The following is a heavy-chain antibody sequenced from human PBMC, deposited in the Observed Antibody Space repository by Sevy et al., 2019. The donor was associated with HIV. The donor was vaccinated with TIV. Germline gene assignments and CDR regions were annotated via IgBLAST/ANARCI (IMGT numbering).Heavy chain of an antibody. CDR3: ATTKDYYDSSGYPFDH. Sequence: ASVKVSCKVSGYTLTALSMHWVRQAPGKGLEWMGTFDPEDGETRFAQKFQGRVTMTEDTSTDTAYMELSSLSSEDTAVYFCATTKDYYDSSGYPFDHWGQGALVTVSS. V-gene: IGHV1-24*01. CDR1: GYTLTALS. CDR2: FDPEDGET. D-gene: IGHD3-22*01. J-gene: IGHJ4*02.